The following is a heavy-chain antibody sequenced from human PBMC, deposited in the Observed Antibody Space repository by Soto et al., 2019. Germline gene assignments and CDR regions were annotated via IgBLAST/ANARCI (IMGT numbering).Heavy chain of an antibody. J-gene: IGHJ3*02. CDR1: GFTFTSSA. D-gene: IGHD3-22*01. V-gene: IGHV1-58*01. CDR3: AGTYYYDSSAYYAENDAFDI. Sequence: SVNVSCKASGFTFTSSAVQWVRQARGQRLEWVGWIVVGSGNTNYAQKFQERVTITRDMSTSTAYMELSSLRSEDTAVYYCAGTYYYDSSAYYAENDAFDIWGQGTMVTVS. CDR2: IVVGSGNT.